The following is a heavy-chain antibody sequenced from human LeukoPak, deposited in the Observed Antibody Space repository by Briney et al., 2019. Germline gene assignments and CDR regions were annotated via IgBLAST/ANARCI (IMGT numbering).Heavy chain of an antibody. D-gene: IGHD3-22*01. CDR2: ISYDGSNK. CDR3: ARDREALQIVVFIGPDY. J-gene: IGHJ4*02. Sequence: GGSLRLSRAASGYTFSSYAMYWVRQAPGKGLEWVAVISYDGSNKYYADSVKGRFTISRDNSKNTLYLQMNSLRAEETAVYYCARDREALQIVVFIGPDYWGQRTLVTVSS. V-gene: IGHV3-30*04. CDR1: GYTFSSYA.